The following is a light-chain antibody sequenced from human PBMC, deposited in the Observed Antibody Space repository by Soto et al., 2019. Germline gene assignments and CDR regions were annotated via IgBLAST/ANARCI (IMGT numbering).Light chain of an antibody. CDR2: EVN. CDR1: SSDIGAYDY. V-gene: IGLV2-14*01. Sequence: QTVRTHPASLSWSPGHSIRISCTGISSDIGAYDYVSWFQQHPGKAPKIMISEVNNRPSGVSNRFSGSKSGNTAYLTISGLQVEDQAEYFCLSFKTTSTYVFGTGTKVTVL. J-gene: IGLJ1*01. CDR3: LSFKTTSTYV.